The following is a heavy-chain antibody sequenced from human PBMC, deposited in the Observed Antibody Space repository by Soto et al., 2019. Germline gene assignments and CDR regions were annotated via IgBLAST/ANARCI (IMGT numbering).Heavy chain of an antibody. Sequence: QVQLVQSGGEGKKPGASVKVSCEASAYTFTRYGVNWVRQAPGQGLEWMGWINSSNGNAEYAQNLQGRVTMTKDTSTSTAYMELRSLRSDDTAVYYCARGGPTSADHYYGMDVWGQGTTVTVSS. CDR3: ARGGPTSADHYYGMDV. V-gene: IGHV1-18*01. D-gene: IGHD3-10*01. CDR2: INSSNGNA. CDR1: AYTFTRYG. J-gene: IGHJ6*02.